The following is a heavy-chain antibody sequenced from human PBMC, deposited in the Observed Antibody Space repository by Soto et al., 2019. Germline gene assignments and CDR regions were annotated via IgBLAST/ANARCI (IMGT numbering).Heavy chain of an antibody. V-gene: IGHV3-33*01. CDR2: IWYDGSNK. Sequence: PGGSLRLSCAASGFTFSSYGMHWVRQAPGKGLEWVAVIWYDGSNKYYADSVKGRFTISRDNSKNTLYLQMNSLRAEDTAVYYCARDSPQFILWFGDPWGQGTLVTVSS. J-gene: IGHJ5*02. CDR1: GFTFSSYG. CDR3: ARDSPQFILWFGDP. D-gene: IGHD3-10*01.